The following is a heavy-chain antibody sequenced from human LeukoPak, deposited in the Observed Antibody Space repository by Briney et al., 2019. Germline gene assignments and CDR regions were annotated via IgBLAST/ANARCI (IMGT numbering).Heavy chain of an antibody. CDR1: GYSFTNYW. D-gene: IGHD1-14*01. V-gene: IGHV5-51*01. CDR3: ARRSRGILDY. Sequence: GESLKISCKSSGYSFTNYWIGWVRQMPGKGLEWMGIIYPDDPDTRYSPSFQGQVTISADKSISTAYLQWSSLKASDTGMYYCARRSRGILDYWGREPWSSSP. CDR2: IYPDDPDT. J-gene: IGHJ4*02.